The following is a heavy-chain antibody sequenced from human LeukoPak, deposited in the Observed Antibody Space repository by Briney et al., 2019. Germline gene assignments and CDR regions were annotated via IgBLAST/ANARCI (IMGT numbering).Heavy chain of an antibody. CDR1: GYTFTGYY. Sequence: ASVKVSCKASGYTFTGYYMHWVRQAPGQGLEWMGWINPNSGGTNYAQKFQGRVTMTRDTSISTAYMELSRLRSDDTAVYYCARDALSSGWSSPGYWGQGTLVTVSS. CDR3: ARDALSSGWSSPGY. CDR2: INPNSGGT. J-gene: IGHJ4*02. D-gene: IGHD6-19*01. V-gene: IGHV1-2*02.